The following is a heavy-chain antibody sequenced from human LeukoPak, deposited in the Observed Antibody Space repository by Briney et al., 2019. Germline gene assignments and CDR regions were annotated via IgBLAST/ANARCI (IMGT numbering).Heavy chain of an antibody. Sequence: GSSVKVSCQASGYIYTSYFMHWVGQAAGQGREWMGIINPSGGSTSNPQKYQGRVTMTSDTYTSTIYMELSNLRADDTAACYCARSSSPDCGGDRYSTYDYYGMDVWGQGATVTVSS. D-gene: IGHD2-21*02. CDR1: GYIYTSYF. V-gene: IGHV1-46*01. J-gene: IGHJ6*02. CDR3: ARSSSPDCGGDRYSTYDYYGMDV. CDR2: INPSGGST.